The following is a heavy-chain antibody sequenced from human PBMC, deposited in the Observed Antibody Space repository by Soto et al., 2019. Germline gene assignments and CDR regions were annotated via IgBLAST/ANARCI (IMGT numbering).Heavy chain of an antibody. V-gene: IGHV1-46*01. J-gene: IGHJ5*02. CDR2: INPSGGST. CDR3: ARDLFPVGGGFDP. D-gene: IGHD3-16*01. Sequence: QVQLVQSGAEVKKPGASVKVSCKASGYTFTSYYMHWVRQAPGQGLEWMGIINPSGGSTSYAQKFQGRVTMTRETSTSTVYMELSSLRSEDTAVYYCARDLFPVGGGFDPWGQGTLVTVSS. CDR1: GYTFTSYY.